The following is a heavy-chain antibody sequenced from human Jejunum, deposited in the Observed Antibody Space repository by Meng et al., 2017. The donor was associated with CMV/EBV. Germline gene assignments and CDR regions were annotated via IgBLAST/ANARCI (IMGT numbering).Heavy chain of an antibody. CDR3: AKGRANYFGSKHNYFDS. D-gene: IGHD3-10*01. CDR2: VTHSGST. V-gene: IGHV4-34*01. Sequence: QVPRQHVGRGLVEPSGPLSLTCACYGGSFPSYYCTWIRRAPGKGPEWIGEVTHSGSTTYNPSLASRVSISVDKPKKQFSLTLNSVTAADTAVYYCAKGRANYFGSKHNYFDSWGQGTLVTVSS. CDR1: GGSFPSYY. J-gene: IGHJ5*01.